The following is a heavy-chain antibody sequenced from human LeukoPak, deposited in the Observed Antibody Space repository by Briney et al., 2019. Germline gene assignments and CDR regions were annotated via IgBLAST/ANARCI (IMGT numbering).Heavy chain of an antibody. Sequence: GGSLRLSCAASGFTFNSYSMNWVRQAPGKGLEWVSSISSSSSYIYYADSVKGRFTISRDNAKNSLYLQMNSLRVEDTGIYYCVKVAKYYYGSETYYFFEHWGQGTPVTASS. CDR1: GFTFNSYS. CDR2: ISSSSSYI. CDR3: VKVAKYYYGSETYYFFEH. D-gene: IGHD3-10*01. J-gene: IGHJ4*02. V-gene: IGHV3-21*01.